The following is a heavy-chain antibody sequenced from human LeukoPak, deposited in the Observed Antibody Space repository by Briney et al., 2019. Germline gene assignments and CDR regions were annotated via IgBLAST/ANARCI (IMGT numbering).Heavy chain of an antibody. CDR3: AKDQGYFDC. D-gene: IGHD3-9*01. CDR2: ISYDGSNK. J-gene: IGHJ3*01. CDR1: GFTFSSYG. V-gene: IGHV3-30*18. Sequence: GSLRLSCAASGFTFSSYGMHWVRQAPGKGLEWVAVISYDGSNKYYADSVKGRFTISRDNSKNTLYLQMNSLRAEDTAVYYCAKDQGYFDCWGQGTMVTVSS.